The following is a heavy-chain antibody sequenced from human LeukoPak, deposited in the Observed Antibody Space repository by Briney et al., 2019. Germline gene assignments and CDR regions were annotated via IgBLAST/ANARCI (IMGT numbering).Heavy chain of an antibody. CDR1: GGSFSGYY. Sequence: SETLSLTCAVYGGSFSGYYWSWIRQPPGKGLEWIGEINHSGSTNYNPSLKSRVTISVDTSKNQFSLKLSSVTAADTAVYYCATGDPPYFDYWGQGTLVTVSS. V-gene: IGHV4-34*01. CDR3: ATGDPPYFDY. D-gene: IGHD4-17*01. CDR2: INHSGST. J-gene: IGHJ4*02.